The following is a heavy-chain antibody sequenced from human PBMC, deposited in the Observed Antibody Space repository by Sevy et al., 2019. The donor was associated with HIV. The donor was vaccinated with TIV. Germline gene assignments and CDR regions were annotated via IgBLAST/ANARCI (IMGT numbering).Heavy chain of an antibody. J-gene: IGHJ6*02. Sequence: GGSLRLSCAASGFTFSSYWMSWVRQAPGKGLEWVANIKQDGSEKYYVDSVKGRLTISRDNAKNSLYLQMNSLRAEDTAVYYCASFSSGWYAVSYYYGMDVWGQGTTVTVSS. V-gene: IGHV3-7*01. CDR2: IKQDGSEK. D-gene: IGHD6-19*01. CDR3: ASFSSGWYAVSYYYGMDV. CDR1: GFTFSSYW.